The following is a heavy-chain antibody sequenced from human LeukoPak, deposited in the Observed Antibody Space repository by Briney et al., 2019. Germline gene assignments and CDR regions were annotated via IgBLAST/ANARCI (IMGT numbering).Heavy chain of an antibody. D-gene: IGHD3-22*01. Sequence: ASVQVSFKASGYTFTSYGISWVRQAPGQGLEWMGWINPNSGGTNYAQKFQGRVTITRDTSISTAYMELSRLRSDDTAVYYCARELNYDSSGYYFDYWGQGTLVTVSS. V-gene: IGHV1-2*02. CDR2: INPNSGGT. J-gene: IGHJ4*02. CDR1: GYTFTSYG. CDR3: ARELNYDSSGYYFDY.